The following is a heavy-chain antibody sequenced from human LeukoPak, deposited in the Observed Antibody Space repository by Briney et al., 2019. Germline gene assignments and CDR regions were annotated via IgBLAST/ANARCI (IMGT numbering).Heavy chain of an antibody. D-gene: IGHD2-2*01. CDR1: GYTFTSYG. Sequence: ASVKVSCKASGYTFTSYGIRWVRQAPGQGLEWMGWISAYNGNTNYAQKLQGRVTMTTDTSTSTAYMELRSLRSDDTAVYYCARGGCSSTSCYYFDYWGQGTLVTVSS. CDR2: ISAYNGNT. V-gene: IGHV1-18*01. J-gene: IGHJ4*02. CDR3: ARGGCSSTSCYYFDY.